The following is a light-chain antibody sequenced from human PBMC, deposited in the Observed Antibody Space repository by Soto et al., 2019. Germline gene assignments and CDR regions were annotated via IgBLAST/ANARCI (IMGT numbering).Light chain of an antibody. CDR1: QGISSY. Sequence: AIRMTQSPSSLSASTGDRVTITCLASQGISSYLAWYQQKPGKAPKLLIYAASTLQSGVPSRFSGSGSGTEFNLTISSLQSEDFATYYCQQSYSTPWTFGQGTKVDIK. J-gene: IGKJ1*01. CDR3: QQSYSTPWT. V-gene: IGKV1-8*01. CDR2: AAS.